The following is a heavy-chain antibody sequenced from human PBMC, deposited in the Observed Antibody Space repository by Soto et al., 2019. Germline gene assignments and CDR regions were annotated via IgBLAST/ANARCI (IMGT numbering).Heavy chain of an antibody. CDR2: ISYDASNI. CDR1: GFTFSSYT. CDR3: ARDPRNYDYVWGSYRHRVNDAFDI. Sequence: QVHLVESGGGVVQPGRSLRLSCAASGFTFSSYTMHWVRQAPGKGLEWVAVISYDASNIYYADSVKGRFTISRDNSKNTLYLQMNSLRAEDTAVYYCARDPRNYDYVWGSYRHRVNDAFDIWGQGTMVTVSS. J-gene: IGHJ3*02. D-gene: IGHD3-16*02. V-gene: IGHV3-30-3*01.